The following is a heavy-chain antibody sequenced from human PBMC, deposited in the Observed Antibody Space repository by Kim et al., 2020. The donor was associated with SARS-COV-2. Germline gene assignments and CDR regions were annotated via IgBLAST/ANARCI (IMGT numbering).Heavy chain of an antibody. D-gene: IGHD6-6*01. Sequence: GTPDYARGFQGRLTITAGESTNTAYMELSSLKSDDTAVYYCAREWQLVLDFWGQGSLVTVSS. V-gene: IGHV1-69*01. CDR2: GTP. CDR3: AREWQLVLDF. J-gene: IGHJ4*02.